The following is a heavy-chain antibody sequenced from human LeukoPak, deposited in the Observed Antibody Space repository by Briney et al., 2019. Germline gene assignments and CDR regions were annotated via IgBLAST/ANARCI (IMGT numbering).Heavy chain of an antibody. J-gene: IGHJ4*02. CDR3: ARGAGTSDY. Sequence: PGGSLRLSCAASGFTFNNYAMNWVRQAPGKGLVWVSRINSDGSSTSYADSVKGRFTISRDNAKNTLYLQMNSLRAEDTAVYYCARGAGTSDYWGQGTLVTVSS. CDR2: INSDGSST. V-gene: IGHV3-74*01. CDR1: GFTFNNYA. D-gene: IGHD1-1*01.